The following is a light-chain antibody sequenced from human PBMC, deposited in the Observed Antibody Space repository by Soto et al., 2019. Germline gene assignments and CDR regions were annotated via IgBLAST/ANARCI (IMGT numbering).Light chain of an antibody. CDR3: IQDYNYPLT. CDR2: DVS. CDR1: QSVSNW. Sequence: DIQMTQSPSTLSASVGERVTITCRASQSVSNWLAWYQQKPGKAPNLLIYDVSSLESGVPSRFSGSGSGTDFTLTISSLQPEDFATYYCIQDYNYPLTFGGGTKVDIK. V-gene: IGKV1-5*01. J-gene: IGKJ4*01.